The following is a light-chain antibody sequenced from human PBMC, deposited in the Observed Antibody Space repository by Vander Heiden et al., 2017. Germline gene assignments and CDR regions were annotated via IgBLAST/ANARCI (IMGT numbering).Light chain of an antibody. CDR1: QSVLYSSNNNNY. CDR3: QQYYIAPLT. Sequence: DTLMTQSPDSLAVSLGERATINCKSSQSVLYSSNNNNYLAWSQQKPGQPPKLLIYWASTRQSGVPDRFSGSGSGTDFTLTISSLQADDVAVYYCQQYYIAPLTFGGGTRVEIK. V-gene: IGKV4-1*01. CDR2: WAS. J-gene: IGKJ4*02.